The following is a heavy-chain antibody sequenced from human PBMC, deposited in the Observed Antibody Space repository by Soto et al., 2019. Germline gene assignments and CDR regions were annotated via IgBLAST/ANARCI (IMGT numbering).Heavy chain of an antibody. CDR1: GYSFSTYG. Sequence: QVLLVQSGAEVKKPGASVKVSCKASGYSFSTYGVSWVRQAPGQGLEWMGWLNTGDGNTAYAQKLQGRITLTTDTSTTTAYMELMSLRSDDTAIYYCARGEKYGSARGVVDHWGQGTMVTVSS. CDR3: ARGEKYGSARGVVDH. J-gene: IGHJ4*02. CDR2: LNTGDGNT. V-gene: IGHV1-18*04. D-gene: IGHD3-10*01.